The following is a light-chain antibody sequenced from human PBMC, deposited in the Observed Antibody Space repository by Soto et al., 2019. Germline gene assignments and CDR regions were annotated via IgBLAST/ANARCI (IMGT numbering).Light chain of an antibody. CDR1: SSDVGGYNY. Sequence: QYVLTQPPSASGSPGQSVTISCTGTSSDVGGYNYVSWYQHHPGKAPKVVIYDVTKRPSGVPDRFSGSQSGNTASLTVSGLQAEDEADYYCSSYGGTNTVVFGGGTKLTVL. CDR2: DVT. J-gene: IGLJ2*01. V-gene: IGLV2-8*01. CDR3: SSYGGTNTVV.